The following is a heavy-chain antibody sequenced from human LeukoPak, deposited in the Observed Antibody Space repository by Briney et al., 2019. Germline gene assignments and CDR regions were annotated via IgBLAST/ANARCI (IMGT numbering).Heavy chain of an antibody. J-gene: IGHJ3*02. V-gene: IGHV4-34*01. Sequence: SETLSLTCAVYGGSFSGYYWSWIRQPPGKGLEWIGEINHSGSTNYNPSLKSRVTISVDTSKNQFSLKLSSVTAADTAVYYCAAFSTGYSTPFDIWGQGTMVTVSS. CDR1: GGSFSGYY. D-gene: IGHD6-13*01. CDR3: AAFSTGYSTPFDI. CDR2: INHSGST.